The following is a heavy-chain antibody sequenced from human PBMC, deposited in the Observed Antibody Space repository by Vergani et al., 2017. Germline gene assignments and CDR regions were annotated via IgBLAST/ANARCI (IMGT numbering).Heavy chain of an antibody. CDR2: INHSGST. J-gene: IGHJ6*02. V-gene: IGHV4-59*12. CDR3: ARGRRYYYYYGMDV. Sequence: QLQLQESGPGLVKPSETLSLTCTVSGGSISSYYWSWIRQPPGKGLEWIGEINHSGSTNYNPSLKSRVTISVDTSKNQFSLKLSSVTAADTAVYYCARGRRYYYYYGMDVWGQGTTVTVSS. CDR1: GGSISSYY.